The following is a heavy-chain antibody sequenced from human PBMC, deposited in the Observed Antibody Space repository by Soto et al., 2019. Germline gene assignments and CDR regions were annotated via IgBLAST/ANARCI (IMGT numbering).Heavy chain of an antibody. D-gene: IGHD2-15*01. V-gene: IGHV4-30-4*01. CDR3: AREAVVVVAATNYFDY. J-gene: IGHJ4*02. Sequence: PSETLSLTCTVSGGSISSGDYYWSWIRQPPGKGLEWIGYIYYSGSTYYNPSLKSRVTISVDTSKNQFSLKLSSVTAADTAVYYCAREAVVVVAATNYFDYWGQGTLVTVSS. CDR1: GGSISSGDYY. CDR2: IYYSGST.